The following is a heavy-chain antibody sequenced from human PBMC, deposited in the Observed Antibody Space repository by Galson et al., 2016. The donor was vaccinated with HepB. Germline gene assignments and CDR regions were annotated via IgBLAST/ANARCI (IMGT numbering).Heavy chain of an antibody. CDR3: ARIGGGSSGFDY. Sequence: SVKVSCKASGYTFTAYYMHWVRQAPGQDLEWMGWTNPNSGGTNFAQKFQDRVTFTSDTSASTAYMDLGSLTSEDTAVYYCARIGGGSSGFDYWGQGSLVTVSS. J-gene: IGHJ4*02. CDR1: GYTFTAYY. V-gene: IGHV1-2*02. CDR2: TNPNSGGT. D-gene: IGHD2-15*01.